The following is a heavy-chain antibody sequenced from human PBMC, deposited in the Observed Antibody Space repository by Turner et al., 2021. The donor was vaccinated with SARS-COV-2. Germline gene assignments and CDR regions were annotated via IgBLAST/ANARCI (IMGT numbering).Heavy chain of an antibody. CDR2: VHPYGNT. D-gene: IGHD3-3*01. J-gene: IGHJ4*02. V-gene: IGHV4-34*01. Sequence: QVQLQQWGAGPLKPSETLSLICAVNGGSLSGYYWTWIRQPPGKGLEWIGEVHPYGNTYYNTSLKSRVAMSVDTSKNQFSLKLNSVTAADTAFYYCARGDDPRKSGVVWGQGTLVTVSS. CDR3: ARGDDPRKSGVV. CDR1: GGSLSGYY.